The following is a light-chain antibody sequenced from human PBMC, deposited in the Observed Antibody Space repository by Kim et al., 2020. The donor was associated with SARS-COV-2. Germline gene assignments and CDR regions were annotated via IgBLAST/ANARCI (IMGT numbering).Light chain of an antibody. V-gene: IGLV4-60*03. J-gene: IGLJ3*02. CDR3: ETWDSNTHWV. Sequence: QPVLTQSSSASASLGSSVKLICTLSSGHSSYIIAWHQQQPGKAPRYLMKLEGSGSYNKGSGVPDRFSGSSSGADRYLTISNLQSEDEADYYCETWDSNTHWVFGGGTQLTVL. CDR2: LEGSGSY. CDR1: SGHSSYI.